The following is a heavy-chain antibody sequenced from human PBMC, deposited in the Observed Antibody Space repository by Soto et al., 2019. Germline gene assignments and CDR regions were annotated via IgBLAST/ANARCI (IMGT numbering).Heavy chain of an antibody. Sequence: GGSLRLSCGASGFIFNMYWMHWVRQTPGKGLVWISRIYNDGSYTDYADSVKGRFTISRDNVNDTLYLQMNNLRAEDSGLYYCTRGPRPISTGTGAYWGQGTQVTV. V-gene: IGHV3-74*01. CDR2: IYNDGSYT. CDR1: GFIFNMYW. J-gene: IGHJ4*02. CDR3: TRGPRPISTGTGAY. D-gene: IGHD3-10*01.